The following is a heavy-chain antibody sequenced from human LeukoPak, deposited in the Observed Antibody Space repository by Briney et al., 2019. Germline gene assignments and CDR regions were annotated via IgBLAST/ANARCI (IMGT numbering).Heavy chain of an antibody. D-gene: IGHD3-3*01. J-gene: IGHJ5*02. CDR3: ARITYDFWSGYYMPDDP. CDR2: INPNSGGT. Sequence: ASVKVSCKASGYTFTGYYMHWVRQAPGQGLEWMGRINPNSGGTNYAQKFQGRVTMTRDTSISTAYMELRGLRSDDTAVYYCARITYDFWSGYYMPDDPWGQGTLVTVSS. V-gene: IGHV1-2*06. CDR1: GYTFTGYY.